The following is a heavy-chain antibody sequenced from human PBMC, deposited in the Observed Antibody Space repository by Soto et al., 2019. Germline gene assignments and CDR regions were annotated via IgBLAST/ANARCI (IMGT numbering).Heavy chain of an antibody. Sequence: QVQLQESGPGLVKPSETLSLTCTVSGGSISSDFWSWIRQPPGKGPEWIGYTTISGNTDYSPSLKSRATISADTSRNQFSLKLRSVNTADTAVYFCARGREDF. CDR3: ARGREDF. CDR1: GGSISSDF. J-gene: IGHJ1*01. V-gene: IGHV4-59*01. CDR2: TTISGNT.